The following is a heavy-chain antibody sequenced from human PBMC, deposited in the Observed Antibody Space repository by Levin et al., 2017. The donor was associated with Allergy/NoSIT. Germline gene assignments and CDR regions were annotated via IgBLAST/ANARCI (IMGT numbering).Heavy chain of an antibody. CDR2: IKQDGSEK. D-gene: IGHD4-23*01. Sequence: GESLKISCAGSGFTFSSDWMSWVRQAPGKGLEWVANIKQDGSEKYYVDSVKGRFTISRDNAKNSLYLQMNSLRAEDTAVYYCARDNYGGDSGSAFDIWGQGTMVTVSS. V-gene: IGHV3-7*04. CDR3: ARDNYGGDSGSAFDI. J-gene: IGHJ3*02. CDR1: GFTFSSDW.